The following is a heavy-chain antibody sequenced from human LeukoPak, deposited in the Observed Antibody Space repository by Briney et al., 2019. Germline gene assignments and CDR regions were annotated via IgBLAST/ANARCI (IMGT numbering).Heavy chain of an antibody. CDR2: ISAYNGNT. J-gene: IGHJ4*02. V-gene: IGHV1-18*01. D-gene: IGHD2-15*01. CDR3: ARMVAATIALDY. CDR1: DYTFTNYG. Sequence: ASVKVSCKASDYTFTNYGISWVRQAPGQGLEWMGWISAYNGNTNYAQKLQGRVTMTPDTSTSTAYMELRSLRSDDTAVYYCARMVAATIALDYWGQGTLVTVSS.